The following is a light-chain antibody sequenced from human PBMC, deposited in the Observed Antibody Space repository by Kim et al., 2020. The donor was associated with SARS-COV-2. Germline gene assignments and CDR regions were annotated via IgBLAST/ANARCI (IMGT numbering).Light chain of an antibody. CDR2: VNSDGSH. CDR1: SGHSSYA. J-gene: IGLJ3*02. Sequence: SVQLTCTLSSGHSSYAIAWHQQQPEKGPRYLMKVNSDGSHSKGDGIPDRFSGSSSGAERYLTISSLQSEDEADYYCQTWGTGIPVFGGGTQLTVL. CDR3: QTWGTGIPV. V-gene: IGLV4-69*01.